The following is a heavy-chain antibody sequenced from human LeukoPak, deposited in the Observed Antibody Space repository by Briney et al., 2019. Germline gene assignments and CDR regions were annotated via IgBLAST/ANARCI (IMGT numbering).Heavy chain of an antibody. CDR2: ISYDGSNK. CDR1: GFTFSSYA. J-gene: IGHJ4*02. CDR3: ARDPKQQLAWYFDY. V-gene: IGHV3-30-3*01. D-gene: IGHD6-13*01. Sequence: GGSLRLSCAASGFTFSSYAMHWVRQAPGKGLEWVAVISYDGSNKYYADSVKGRFTISRDNSKNTLYLQMNSLRAEDTAVYYCARDPKQQLAWYFDYWGQGTLVTVSS.